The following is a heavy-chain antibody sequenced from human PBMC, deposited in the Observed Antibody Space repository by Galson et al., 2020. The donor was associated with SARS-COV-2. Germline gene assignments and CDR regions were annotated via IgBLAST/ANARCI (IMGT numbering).Heavy chain of an antibody. V-gene: IGHV4-31*03. CDR1: GGSISRGGYY. D-gene: IGHD3-10*01. J-gene: IGHJ4*02. CDR3: AREKTYYYGSGSYDKNQRAYYVDY. CDR2: IYYSGST. Sequence: ASETLSLTCTVSGGSISRGGYYWSWIRQHPGKGLEWIGYIYYSGSTYYNPSLKSRVTISVDTSKNQFSLKLSSVTAADTAVYYCAREKTYYYGSGSYDKNQRAYYVDYWGQGTLVTVSS.